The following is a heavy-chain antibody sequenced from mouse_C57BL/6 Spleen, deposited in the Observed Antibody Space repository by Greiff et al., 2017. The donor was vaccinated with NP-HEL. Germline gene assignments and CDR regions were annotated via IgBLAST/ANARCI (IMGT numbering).Heavy chain of an antibody. CDR2: IHPNSGST. Sequence: VQLQQSGAELVKPGASVKLSCKASGYTFTSYWMHWVKQRPGQGLEWIGMIHPNSGSTNYNEKFKSKATLTVDKSSSTAHMQLSSLTSEDSAVYYRASQVDGLYYFDYWGQGTTLTVSS. D-gene: IGHD1-1*01. J-gene: IGHJ2*01. CDR1: GYTFTSYW. V-gene: IGHV1-64*01. CDR3: ASQVDGLYYFDY.